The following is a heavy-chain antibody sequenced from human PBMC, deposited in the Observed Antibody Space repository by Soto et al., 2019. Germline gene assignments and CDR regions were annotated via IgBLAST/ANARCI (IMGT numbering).Heavy chain of an antibody. CDR1: GGTSSSYA. Sequence: QVQLEQSGAAVKKPGSSAKVSCKASGGTSSSYAISWVRQAPGQGLEWMGGIIPIYGAAKYAQKFQGRVTITADESTRTAYLELSSLRSEDTAVYYCARAHDYGDYFKWFDPWGQGTLVTVSS. V-gene: IGHV1-69*12. J-gene: IGHJ5*02. CDR2: IIPIYGAA. D-gene: IGHD4-17*01. CDR3: ARAHDYGDYFKWFDP.